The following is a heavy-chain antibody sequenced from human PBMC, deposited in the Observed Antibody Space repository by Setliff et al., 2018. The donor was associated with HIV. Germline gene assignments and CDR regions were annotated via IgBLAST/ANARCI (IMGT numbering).Heavy chain of an antibody. CDR2: TYYDGST. CDR1: GVSISNYY. V-gene: IGHV4-59*01. CDR3: GRSHGNYGDSYFDY. Sequence: LSLTCTVSGVSISNYYWSWIRQPPGKGLEWIGTTYYDGSTIYNPSLNSRVTMSVDTSKNQFSLTLRSLTAADTAVYYCGRSHGNYGDSYFDYWGQGTLVTVSS. J-gene: IGHJ4*02. D-gene: IGHD4-17*01.